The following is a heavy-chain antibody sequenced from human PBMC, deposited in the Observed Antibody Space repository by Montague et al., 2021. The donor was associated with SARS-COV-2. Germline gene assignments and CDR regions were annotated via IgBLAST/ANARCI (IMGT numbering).Heavy chain of an antibody. D-gene: IGHD3-9*01. V-gene: IGHV4-34*01. CDR1: GGSFSGYY. CDR2: IDHSGST. CDR3: SRGRYFHWLLFALNDAFDI. J-gene: IGHJ3*02. Sequence: SETLSLTCALYGGSFSGYYWSWIRQPPGKGLEWIGEIDHSGSTNYNPSLKIRVTISLDTSKNQFSLRLNSVTAADTAVYYCSRGRYFHWLLFALNDAFDIWGQGTMVTVSS.